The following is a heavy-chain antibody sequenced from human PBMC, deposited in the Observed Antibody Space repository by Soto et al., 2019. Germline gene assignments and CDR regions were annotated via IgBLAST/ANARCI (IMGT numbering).Heavy chain of an antibody. V-gene: IGHV4-34*01. CDR1: GGSFSGYY. J-gene: IGHJ4*02. CDR2: INHSGST. D-gene: IGHD6-19*01. Sequence: SETLSLTCAVYGGSFSGYYWSWIRQPPGKGLEWIGEINHSGSTNYNPSLKSRVTISVDTSKNQFSLKLSSVTAADTAVYYCARGEGKAGSRQFDYWGQVNLVTVSS. CDR3: ARGEGKAGSRQFDY.